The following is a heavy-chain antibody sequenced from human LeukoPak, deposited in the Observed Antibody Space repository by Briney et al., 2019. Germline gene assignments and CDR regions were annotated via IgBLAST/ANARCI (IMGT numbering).Heavy chain of an antibody. CDR2: ISGSGGST. V-gene: IGHV3-23*01. D-gene: IGHD2-15*01. CDR3: ANLHCSGGSCYSEDYFDY. J-gene: IGHJ4*02. CDR1: GSTFSSYA. Sequence: GGSLRLSCAASGSTFSSYAMSWVRQAPGKGLEWVSAISGSGGSTYYADSVKGRFTISRDNSKNTLYLQMNSLRAEDTAVYYCANLHCSGGSCYSEDYFDYWGQGTLVTVSS.